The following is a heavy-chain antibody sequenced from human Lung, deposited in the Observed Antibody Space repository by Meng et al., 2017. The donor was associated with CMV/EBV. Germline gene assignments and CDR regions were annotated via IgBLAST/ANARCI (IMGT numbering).Heavy chain of an antibody. J-gene: IGHJ4*02. Sequence: FSDYYIHWVRQAHGHGLEWMGRISPNSGGTNYAQGFQGRVTMTSDTSIRTAYMELRNLKSDDTAVYFCARVGDYYDRSGYYYERSLAYWGQGTLVTVSS. V-gene: IGHV1-2*06. CDR2: ISPNSGGT. CDR3: ARVGDYYDRSGYYYERSLAY. D-gene: IGHD3-22*01. CDR1: FSDYY.